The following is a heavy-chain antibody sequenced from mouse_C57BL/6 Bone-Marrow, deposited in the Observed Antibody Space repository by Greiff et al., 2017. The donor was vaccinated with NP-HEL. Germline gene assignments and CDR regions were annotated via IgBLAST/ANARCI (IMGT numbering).Heavy chain of an antibody. CDR2: IRSKSSNYAT. V-gene: IGHV10-3*01. J-gene: IGHJ1*03. D-gene: IGHD1-1*01. CDR3: VSDYYGSSNWYFDV. CDR1: GFTFNTYA. Sequence: EVQRVESGGGLVQPKGSLKLSCAASGFTFNTYAMHWVRQAPGKGLEWVARIRSKSSNYATYYADSVKDRFTISRDDSQSMLYLQMNNLKTEDTAMYYCVSDYYGSSNWYFDVWGTGTTVTVSS.